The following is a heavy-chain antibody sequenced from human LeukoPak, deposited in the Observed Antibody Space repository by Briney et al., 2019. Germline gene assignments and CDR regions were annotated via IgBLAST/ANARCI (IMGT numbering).Heavy chain of an antibody. J-gene: IGHJ4*02. V-gene: IGHV4-61*02. CDR3: ARSRWLQIDY. CDR1: GGSISNGSYY. CDR2: IYTSGST. D-gene: IGHD5-24*01. Sequence: SQTLSLTCTVSGGSISNGSYYWSWIRQPAGKGLEWIGRIYTSGSTNYNPSLKSRVTISVDTPKNQFSLKLSSVTAADTAVYYCARSRWLQIDYWGQGTLVTVSS.